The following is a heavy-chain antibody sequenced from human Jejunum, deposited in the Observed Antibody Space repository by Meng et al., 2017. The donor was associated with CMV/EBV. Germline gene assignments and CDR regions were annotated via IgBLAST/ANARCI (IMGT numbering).Heavy chain of an antibody. Sequence: TGTGGCISSGGYYWSWIRQHPGKGLEWIGYIYYSGSTYYNPSLKSRVTISVDTSKNQFSLKLSSVTAADTAVYYCARDIAAAGNFDYWGQGTLVTVSS. J-gene: IGHJ4*02. CDR1: GGCISSGGYY. CDR2: IYYSGST. D-gene: IGHD6-13*01. V-gene: IGHV4-31*03. CDR3: ARDIAAAGNFDY.